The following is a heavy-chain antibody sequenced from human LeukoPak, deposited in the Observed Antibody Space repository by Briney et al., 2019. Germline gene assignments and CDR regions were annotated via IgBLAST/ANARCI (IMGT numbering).Heavy chain of an antibody. CDR1: GFTFSSYW. V-gene: IGHV3-7*04. CDR3: ARDTRGYFAL. Sequence: PGGSLRLSCAASGFTFSSYWMSWVRQAPGKGLEWVANIKQGGSEKFYVDSVKGRFTISRDNAKKSLYLQMNSLRAEDTAVYYCARDTRGYFALWGRGTQVTVSS. D-gene: IGHD1-1*01. CDR2: IKQGGSEK. J-gene: IGHJ2*01.